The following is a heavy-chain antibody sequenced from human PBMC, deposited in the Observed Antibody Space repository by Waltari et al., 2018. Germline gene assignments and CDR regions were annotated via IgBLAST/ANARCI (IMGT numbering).Heavy chain of an antibody. CDR2: MNPNRGNA. Sequence: QVQLVQSGAEVRKPGASVKVSCKTSGYPFTTYDINWVRQATGQGPEWMGWMNPNRGNAGSAEKFQGRVTMTRNTSRNTAYLELSSLRSEDTAVYYCARGLLNYSDKSGLYYFDHWGQGTLVTVSS. J-gene: IGHJ4*02. V-gene: IGHV1-8*01. D-gene: IGHD3-22*01. CDR1: GYPFTTYD. CDR3: ARGLLNYSDKSGLYYFDH.